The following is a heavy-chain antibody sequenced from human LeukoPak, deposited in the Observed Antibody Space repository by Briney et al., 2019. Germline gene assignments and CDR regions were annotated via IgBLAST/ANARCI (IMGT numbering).Heavy chain of an antibody. CDR2: IYYSGTT. CDR1: GGSISSYY. J-gene: IGHJ5*02. D-gene: IGHD3-16*02. CDR3: ARGGSYVWGSYRLKSRFDP. Sequence: ASEILSLTCTVSGGSISSYYWNWIRQPPGKGLEWIGFIYYSGTTNYNPSLKSRVTISVDTSKNQFSLKLSSVTAADTAVYYCARGGSYVWGSYRLKSRFDPWGQGTLVTVSS. V-gene: IGHV4-59*01.